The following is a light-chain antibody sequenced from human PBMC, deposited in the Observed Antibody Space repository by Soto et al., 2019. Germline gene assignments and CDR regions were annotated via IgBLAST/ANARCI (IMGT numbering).Light chain of an antibody. CDR1: SSNIGNNY. CDR2: DNN. J-gene: IGLJ1*01. Sequence: QSVLTQPPSVSAAPGQKVTISCSGSSSNIGNNYVSWYQQLPGTAPKLLIYDNNKRPSGIPDRFSGSKSGTSATLGITGLQTGDEAHYYCGTWDSSLSAGVFGTGTKLTVL. CDR3: GTWDSSLSAGV. V-gene: IGLV1-51*01.